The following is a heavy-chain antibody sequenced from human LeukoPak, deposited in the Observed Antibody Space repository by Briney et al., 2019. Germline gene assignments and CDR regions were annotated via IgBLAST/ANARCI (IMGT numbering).Heavy chain of an antibody. J-gene: IGHJ2*01. D-gene: IGHD6-19*01. Sequence: SETLSLTCTVSGGSISHYFWSWIRQPPGKALEWIGYIYYSGSTNYNPSLKSRVTISVDTSKNQFSLKLSSVTAADTAVYYCAKTVAGYWYFDLWGRGTLVTVSS. CDR1: GGSISHYF. CDR2: IYYSGST. V-gene: IGHV4-59*08. CDR3: AKTVAGYWYFDL.